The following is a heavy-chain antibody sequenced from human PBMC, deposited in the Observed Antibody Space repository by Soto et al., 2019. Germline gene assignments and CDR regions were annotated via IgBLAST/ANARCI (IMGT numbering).Heavy chain of an antibody. J-gene: IGHJ5*02. CDR1: GFTFSSYA. CDR3: AKDQEQWLVNWFDP. D-gene: IGHD6-19*01. CDR2: ISGSGGST. V-gene: IGHV3-23*01. Sequence: GGSLRLSCPASGFTFSSYAMSWVRQAPGKGLEWVSAISGSGGSTYYADSVKGRFTISRDNSKNTLYLQMNSLRAEDTAVYYCAKDQEQWLVNWFDPWGQGTLVTVSS.